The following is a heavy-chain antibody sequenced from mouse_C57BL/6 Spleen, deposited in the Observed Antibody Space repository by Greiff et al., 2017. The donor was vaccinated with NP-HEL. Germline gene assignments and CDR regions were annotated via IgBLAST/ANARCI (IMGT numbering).Heavy chain of an antibody. CDR3: ARCPDGSSYYFDY. CDR1: GYTFTSYW. V-gene: IGHV1-52*01. D-gene: IGHD1-1*01. J-gene: IGHJ2*01. Sequence: QVQLQQPGAELVRPGSSVKLSCKASGYTFTSYWMHWVKQRPIQGLEWIGNIDPSDSETHYNQKFKDKATLTVDKSSSTAYVQLSSLTSEDSAVYYCARCPDGSSYYFDYWGQGTTLTVSS. CDR2: IDPSDSET.